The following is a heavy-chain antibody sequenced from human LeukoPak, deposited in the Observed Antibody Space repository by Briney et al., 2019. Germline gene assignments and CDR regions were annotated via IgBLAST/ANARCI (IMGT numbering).Heavy chain of an antibody. J-gene: IGHJ4*02. CDR3: ARDRGDY. Sequence: GSLVLSCAGSGFTGSSNYMSWVRPAPGKGLEWVSVIYSGGSTYYADSVKGRFTISRDNSKNTLYLQMNSLRAEDTAVYYCARDRGDYWGQGTLVTVSS. D-gene: IGHD3-10*01. CDR2: IYSGGST. V-gene: IGHV3-66*01. CDR1: GFTGSSNY.